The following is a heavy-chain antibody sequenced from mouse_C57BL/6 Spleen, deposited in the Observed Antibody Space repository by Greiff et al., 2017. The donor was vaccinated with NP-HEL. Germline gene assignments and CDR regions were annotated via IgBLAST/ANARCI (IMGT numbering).Heavy chain of an antibody. CDR3: AKKSDYGGRYAMDY. J-gene: IGHJ4*01. CDR1: GFSLTSYG. V-gene: IGHV2-5*01. Sequence: VKLMESGPGLVQPSQSLSITCTVSGFSLTSYGVHWVRQSPGKGLEWLGVIWRGGSTDYNAAFMSRLSITKDNSKSQVFFKMNSLQADDTAIYYCAKKSDYGGRYAMDYWGQGTSVTVSS. CDR2: IWRGGST. D-gene: IGHD2-4*01.